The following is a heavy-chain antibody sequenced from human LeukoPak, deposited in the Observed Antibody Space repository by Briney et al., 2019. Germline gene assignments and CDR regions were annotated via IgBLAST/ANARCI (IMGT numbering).Heavy chain of an antibody. CDR1: GFTFSSYA. J-gene: IGHJ5*02. CDR2: ISSNGGST. CDR3: ARALGAAGIRSGWFDP. Sequence: HPGGSLRLSCAASGFTFSSYAMHWVRQAPGKGLEYVSAISSNGGSTYYANSVKGRFTISRDNSKNTLYLQMGSLRAEDMAVYYCARALGAAGIRSGWFDPWGQGTLVTVSS. D-gene: IGHD6-13*01. V-gene: IGHV3-64*01.